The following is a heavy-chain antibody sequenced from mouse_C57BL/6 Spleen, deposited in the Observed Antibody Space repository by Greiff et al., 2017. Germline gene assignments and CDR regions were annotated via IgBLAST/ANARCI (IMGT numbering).Heavy chain of an antibody. CDR1: GYTFTSYC. CDR2: INPSNGGT. J-gene: IGHJ4*01. D-gene: IGHD1-1*01. Sequence: VQLQQSGAELVRPGASVKLSCTASGYTFTSYCMHWVKQRPGQGLEWIGNINPSNGGTNYNEKFKSKATLTVDKSSSTAYMQLSSLTSECSAVYYCASITTVAAMDYWGQGTSVTVSS. V-gene: IGHV1-53*01. CDR3: ASITTVAAMDY.